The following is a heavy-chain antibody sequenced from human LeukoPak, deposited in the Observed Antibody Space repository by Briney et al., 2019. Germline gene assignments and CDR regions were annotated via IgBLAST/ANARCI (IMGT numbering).Heavy chain of an antibody. Sequence: PGGSLRLSCAASGFTFSSYGMHWVRQAPGKGLEWVSSISSSSCYIYYADSVKGRFTISRDNAKNSLYLQMNSLRAEDTAVYYCASTGYSSVGGDWGQGTLVTVSS. CDR2: ISSSSCYI. J-gene: IGHJ4*02. D-gene: IGHD6-19*01. CDR3: ASTGYSSVGGD. CDR1: GFTFSSYG. V-gene: IGHV3-21*01.